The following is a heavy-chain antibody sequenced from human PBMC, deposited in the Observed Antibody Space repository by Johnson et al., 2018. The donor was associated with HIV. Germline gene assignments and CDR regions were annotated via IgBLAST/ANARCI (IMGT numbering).Heavy chain of an antibody. CDR1: GFTVNNNY. D-gene: IGHD6-6*01. J-gene: IGHJ3*02. CDR2: IYTGGST. CDR3: ARDWNEYSSSDGAFDI. Sequence: EKLVESGGGLIQPGESLRLSCAASGFTVNNNYMNWVRQTPGKGLEWVSVIYTGGSTYYADSVKGRFTISRDNSKNTLYLQMNSLRAEDTAVYYCARDWNEYSSSDGAFDIWGQGTMVTVSS. V-gene: IGHV3-53*01.